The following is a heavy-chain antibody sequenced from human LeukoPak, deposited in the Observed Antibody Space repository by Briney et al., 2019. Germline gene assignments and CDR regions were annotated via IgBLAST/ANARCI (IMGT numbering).Heavy chain of an antibody. CDR2: IYSGGST. J-gene: IGHJ4*02. Sequence: GGSLRPSCAASGFTVSSNYMSWVRQAPGKGLEWVLVIYSGGSTYYADSVKGRYTISRDNSKNTLYLQINSLRAEDTAVYYCARGGGYSGYDYDYWGQGTLVTVSS. V-gene: IGHV3-66*01. D-gene: IGHD5-12*01. CDR1: GFTVSSNY. CDR3: ARGGGYSGYDYDY.